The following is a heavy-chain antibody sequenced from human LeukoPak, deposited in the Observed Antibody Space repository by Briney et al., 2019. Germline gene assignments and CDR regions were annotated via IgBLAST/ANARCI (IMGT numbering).Heavy chain of an antibody. CDR2: IRSNSDGGTI. Sequence: GGSLRLSCATSGFTFSNAWMNWVRQAPGKGLEWVGRIRSNSDGGTIDYAAPVKGRFTLSRDDSKTTLYLQMNSLKTEDTAVYYCTTGKNGDYGPFYYDYYGMDVWGQGTTVTVSS. D-gene: IGHD4-17*01. V-gene: IGHV3-15*07. J-gene: IGHJ6*02. CDR1: GFTFSNAW. CDR3: TTGKNGDYGPFYYDYYGMDV.